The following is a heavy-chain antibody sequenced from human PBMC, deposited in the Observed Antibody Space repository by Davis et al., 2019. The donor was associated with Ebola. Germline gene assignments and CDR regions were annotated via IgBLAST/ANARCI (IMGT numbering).Heavy chain of an antibody. CDR3: ARDLGITGTTHYYGMDV. CDR1: GYTFTGYY. Sequence: ASVKVSCKASGYTFTGYYMHWVRQAPGQGLEWMGWINPNSGGTNYAQKFQGRVTMTRDTSISTAYMELSRLRSDDTAVYYCARDLGITGTTHYYGMDVWGQGTTVTVSS. J-gene: IGHJ6*02. D-gene: IGHD1-7*01. V-gene: IGHV1-2*02. CDR2: INPNSGGT.